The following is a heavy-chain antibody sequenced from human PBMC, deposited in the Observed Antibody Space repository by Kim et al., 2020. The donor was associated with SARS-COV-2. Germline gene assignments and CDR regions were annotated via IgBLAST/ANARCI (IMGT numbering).Heavy chain of an antibody. CDR1: GFTFSGST. J-gene: IGHJ3*02. CDR2: VRSNANSYVT. V-gene: IGHV3-73*01. Sequence: GGSLRLSCAASGFTFSGSTIHCVRWASGKGREWVGRVRSNANSYVTAYAASVKNRFTISRDDSKNTAYLQMNSLKTEDTAVYYCTRVNPIAGGWYDALDIWGQGAMVTVSS. CDR3: TRVNPIAGGWYDALDI. D-gene: IGHD6-19*01.